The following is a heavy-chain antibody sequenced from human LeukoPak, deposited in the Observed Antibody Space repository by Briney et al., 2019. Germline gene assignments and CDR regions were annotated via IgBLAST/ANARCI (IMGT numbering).Heavy chain of an antibody. V-gene: IGHV3-15*01. CDR1: GFXFGTTW. J-gene: IGHJ4*02. CDR3: ATDAGYCSGATCYARFDY. CDR2: IKTYGGAI. D-gene: IGHD2-15*01. Sequence: GGSLRLSCAASGFXFGTTWLSWVRQAPGEGLEWVGRIKTYGGAIDYAAPVRGRFTISRDDSKNMLYLQMNSLKTEDTAVYCCATDAGYCSGATCYARFDYWGQGTLVTVSS.